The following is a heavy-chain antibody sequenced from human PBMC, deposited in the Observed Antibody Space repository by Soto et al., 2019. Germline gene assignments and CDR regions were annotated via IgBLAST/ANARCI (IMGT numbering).Heavy chain of an antibody. J-gene: IGHJ4*02. CDR3: AKESMPEHFGDTLFAY. V-gene: IGHV3-23*01. Sequence: EVQLLESGGGLVQPGGSLRLSCEASGFSFSNYALSWVRQSPGKGLEWVSTFSAGGRAYYADSVKGRFTIAKDTSKNTLHLQASSLRADDTAVYYCAKESMPEHFGDTLFAYWGQGTRVTVSS. CDR2: FSAGGRA. D-gene: IGHD4-17*01. CDR1: GFSFSNYA.